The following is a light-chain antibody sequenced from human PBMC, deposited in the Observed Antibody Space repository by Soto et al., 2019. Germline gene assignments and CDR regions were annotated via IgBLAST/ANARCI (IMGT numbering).Light chain of an antibody. J-gene: IGLJ1*01. CDR1: SSDVGGYNF. V-gene: IGLV2-8*01. Sequence: QSVLPQHPSASGSLGQSVTISCTGTSSDVGGYNFVSWFQQRPGEAPKLLIYEVSNRPSGVPDRFSGSKSGNPASLTVSGLQADDEADYYGCSFAGSGYVFGSGTKVTV. CDR3: CSFAGSGYV. CDR2: EVS.